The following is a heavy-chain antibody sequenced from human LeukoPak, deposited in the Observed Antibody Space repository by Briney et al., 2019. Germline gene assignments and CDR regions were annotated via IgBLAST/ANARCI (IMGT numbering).Heavy chain of an antibody. V-gene: IGHV1-18*01. CDR3: ARDRGGYSSSSFGLFDY. CDR1: GYTLTSYG. D-gene: IGHD6-6*01. J-gene: IGHJ4*02. CDR2: ISAYNGNT. Sequence: ASVKVSCKDSGYTLTSYGISWVRQAPGPGLGWRGWISAYNGNTNYAQKLQGRVTMTTDTYTSKAYMEVRRLRDGDTAVYYCARDRGGYSSSSFGLFDYWGQGTLVTVSS.